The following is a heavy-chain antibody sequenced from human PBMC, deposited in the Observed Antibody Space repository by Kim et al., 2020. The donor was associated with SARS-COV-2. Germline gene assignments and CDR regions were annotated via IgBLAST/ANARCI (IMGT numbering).Heavy chain of an antibody. CDR2: ST. D-gene: IGHD1-26*01. CDR3: ARVSVGAQLGY. Sequence: STYYADSVKGRFTISRHNSKNTLYLQMNSLRAEDTAVYYCARVSVGAQLGYWGQGTLVTVSS. V-gene: IGHV3-53*04. J-gene: IGHJ4*02.